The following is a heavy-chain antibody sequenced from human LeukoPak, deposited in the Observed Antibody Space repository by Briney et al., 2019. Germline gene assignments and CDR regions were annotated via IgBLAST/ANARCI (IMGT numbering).Heavy chain of an antibody. Sequence: PGRSLRLSCAASGFTFSSYGMPWVRQAPGKGLEWVAVISYDGSNKYYADSVKGRFTISRDNSKNTLYLQMNSLRAEDTAVYYCAKDQAGYYGSGSYYNFRFSYFDYWGQGTLVTVSS. D-gene: IGHD3-10*01. CDR3: AKDQAGYYGSGSYYNFRFSYFDY. CDR2: ISYDGSNK. V-gene: IGHV3-30*18. J-gene: IGHJ4*02. CDR1: GFTFSSYG.